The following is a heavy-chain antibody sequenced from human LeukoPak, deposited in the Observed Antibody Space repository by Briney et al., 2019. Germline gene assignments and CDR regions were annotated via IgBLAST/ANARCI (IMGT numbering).Heavy chain of an antibody. V-gene: IGHV3-7*01. Sequence: GGSLSLSCAASGFTFSRNWMSWVRQAPGKGLEWVASVKQDGIETQYVDSVKGRFTISRDNAKNSVYLQMNSLRVEDTAVYYCARDGTGFDYWGQGTLVTVSS. CDR2: VKQDGIET. CDR3: ARDGTGFDY. J-gene: IGHJ4*02. D-gene: IGHD2-8*02. CDR1: GFTFSRNW.